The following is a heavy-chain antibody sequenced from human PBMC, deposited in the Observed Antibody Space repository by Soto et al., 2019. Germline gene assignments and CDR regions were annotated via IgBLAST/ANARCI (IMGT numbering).Heavy chain of an antibody. V-gene: IGHV3-7*01. J-gene: IGHJ4*02. CDR1: GFTFSSYW. Sequence: GGSLRLSCAASGFTFSSYWMSWVRQAPGKGLEWVANIKQDGSEKYYVDSVKGRFTISRDNAKNSLYLQMNSLRAEDTAVYYCARDGEMYYDFWSGYYGNYFDYWGQGTLVTVSS. D-gene: IGHD3-3*01. CDR2: IKQDGSEK. CDR3: ARDGEMYYDFWSGYYGNYFDY.